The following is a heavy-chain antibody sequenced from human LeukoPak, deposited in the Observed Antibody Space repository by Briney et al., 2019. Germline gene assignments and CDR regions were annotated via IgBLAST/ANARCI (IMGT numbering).Heavy chain of an antibody. Sequence: GGSLRLSCAASGFTFSGYSMNWVRQAPGKGLEWISYISSSSTTISYADSVKGRFTISRDNAKNSLYLQMNSLRDEDTAVYYCVRWYYYASGSLDYWGQGTLVTVSS. CDR1: GFTFSGYS. D-gene: IGHD3-10*01. V-gene: IGHV3-48*02. CDR2: ISSSSTTI. CDR3: VRWYYYASGSLDY. J-gene: IGHJ4*02.